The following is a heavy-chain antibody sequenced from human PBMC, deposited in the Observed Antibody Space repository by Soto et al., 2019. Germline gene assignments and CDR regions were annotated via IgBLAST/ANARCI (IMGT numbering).Heavy chain of an antibody. J-gene: IGHJ5*02. CDR1: GGSISSGDYY. V-gene: IGHV4-30-4*01. CDR3: ARVLRYFDWFGCWFDP. Sequence: QVQLQESGPGLVKPSQTLSLTCTVSGGSISSGDYYWSLIRQPPGKGLEWIGYIYYSGSTYYNPSLKSRVTISVDTSKNQFSLKLSSVTAADTAVYYCARVLRYFDWFGCWFDPWGQGTLVTVSS. D-gene: IGHD3-9*01. CDR2: IYYSGST.